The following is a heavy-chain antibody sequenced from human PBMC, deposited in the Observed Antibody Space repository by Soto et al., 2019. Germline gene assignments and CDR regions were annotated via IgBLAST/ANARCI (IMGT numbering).Heavy chain of an antibody. CDR3: TSNAAPGY. V-gene: IGHV3-11*01. Sequence: PGGSLRLSCAASRFTFSNYYMSWVRQAPGQGLQWVSYISPSGTTIHYADSVKGRFTISRDNTKNSLFLQMNSLRAEDTAVYYCTSNAAPGYWGQGTLVTVSS. CDR1: RFTFSNYY. D-gene: IGHD6-25*01. J-gene: IGHJ4*02. CDR2: ISPSGTTI.